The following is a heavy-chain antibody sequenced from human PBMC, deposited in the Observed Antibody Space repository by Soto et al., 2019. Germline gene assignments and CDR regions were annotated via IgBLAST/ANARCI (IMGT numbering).Heavy chain of an antibody. CDR1: GFPFSTYW. CDR3: ARGISEAVAPIMWCYFDY. J-gene: IGHJ4*02. D-gene: IGHD2-21*01. Sequence: EVQLVESGGDLVQPGGSLRLSCVASGFPFSTYWMTWVRQAPGKGLEWVASIKQDGSQEFYVDSVRGRFTISRDNAKNSVYLQMISLRVEDTAVYYCARGISEAVAPIMWCYFDYWGQGTLVTVSS. CDR2: IKQDGSQE. V-gene: IGHV3-7*03.